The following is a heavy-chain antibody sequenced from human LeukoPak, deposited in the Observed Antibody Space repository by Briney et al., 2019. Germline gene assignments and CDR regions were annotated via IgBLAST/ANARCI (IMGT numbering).Heavy chain of an antibody. V-gene: IGHV3-23*01. D-gene: IGHD2-21*01. CDR1: GFTFSSSA. J-gene: IGHJ4*02. Sequence: AGGSLRLSCAASGFTFSSSAMSWVRQAPGKGLEWVSAISNNGGYTYYADSVQGRFTISRDNSKSTLCLQMNSLRAEDTAVYYCAKSHGGGLYYFDYWGQGTLVTVSS. CDR3: AKSHGGGLYYFDY. CDR2: ISNNGGYT.